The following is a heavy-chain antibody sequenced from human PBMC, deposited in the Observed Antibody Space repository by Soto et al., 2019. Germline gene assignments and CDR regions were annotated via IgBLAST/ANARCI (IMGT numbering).Heavy chain of an antibody. J-gene: IGHJ6*02. CDR3: AREGSGSSYYYYGMDV. Sequence: TSETLSLTCAVSGGSMSRGGQSWSWIRQPPGKGLEWIGYIYYSGSTYYNPSLKSRVTISVDTSKNQFSLKLSSVTAADTAVYYCAREGSGSSYYYYGMDVWGQGTTVTVSS. CDR1: GGSMSRGGQS. D-gene: IGHD3-10*01. CDR2: IYYSGST. V-gene: IGHV4-30-2*05.